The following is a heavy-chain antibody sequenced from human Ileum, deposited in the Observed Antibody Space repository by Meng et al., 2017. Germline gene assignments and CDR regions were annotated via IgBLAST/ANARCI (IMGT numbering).Heavy chain of an antibody. V-gene: IGHV3-66*01. CDR3: ARGLEYYDSRGHLGRYFDS. CDR2: ISSGGSA. Sequence: EVHLVESGGNLVQPGGSLRLAGSASGCTVSYNYMNWVRQAPGKGLEGVSVISSGGSASYADSVKGRFTTSRDISKNTLYLQMNSLRAEDTAVYYCARGLEYYDSRGHLGRYFDSWGQGTLVTVSS. D-gene: IGHD3-22*01. J-gene: IGHJ4*02. CDR1: GCTVSYNY.